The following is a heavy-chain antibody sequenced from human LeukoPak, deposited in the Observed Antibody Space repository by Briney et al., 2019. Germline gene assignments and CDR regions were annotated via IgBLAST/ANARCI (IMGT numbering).Heavy chain of an antibody. CDR3: ARDKGLGGKYYDYFYGMDA. CDR2: ISAYNGNT. D-gene: IGHD1-1*01. V-gene: IGHV1-18*01. Sequence: GASVKVSCKASGYTFTSYGISWVRQAPGQGLEWMGWISAYNGNTNYAQKLQGRVTMTTDTSTSTAYMELRSLRSDDTAVYYCARDKGLGGKYYDYFYGMDAWGQGTTVTVSS. CDR1: GYTFTSYG. J-gene: IGHJ6*02.